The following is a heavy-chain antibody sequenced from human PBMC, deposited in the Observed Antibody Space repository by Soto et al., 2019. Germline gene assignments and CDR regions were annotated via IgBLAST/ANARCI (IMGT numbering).Heavy chain of an antibody. CDR3: AKDFKQFSYSSSCPYDY. J-gene: IGHJ4*02. D-gene: IGHD6-13*01. CDR1: GFTFSNSW. Sequence: SGGSLRLSCAASGFTFSNSWMNWVRQAPGKGLEWVAVISYDGSNKYYADSVKGRFTISRDNSKNTLYLQMNSLRAEDTAVYYCAKDFKQFSYSSSCPYDYWGQGTLVTVSS. CDR2: ISYDGSNK. V-gene: IGHV3-30*18.